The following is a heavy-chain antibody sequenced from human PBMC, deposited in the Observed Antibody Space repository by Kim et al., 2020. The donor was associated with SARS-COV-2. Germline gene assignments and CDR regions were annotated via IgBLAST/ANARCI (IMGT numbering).Heavy chain of an antibody. J-gene: IGHJ4*02. Sequence: NYNPSLKSRVTISVDTSKNQFSLKLSSVTAADTAVYYCARDRRVVRLLDYWGQGTLVTVSS. D-gene: IGHD2-15*01. V-gene: IGHV4-59*01. CDR3: ARDRRVVRLLDY.